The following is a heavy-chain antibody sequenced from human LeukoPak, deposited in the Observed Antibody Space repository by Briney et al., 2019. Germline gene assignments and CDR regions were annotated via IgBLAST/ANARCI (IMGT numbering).Heavy chain of an antibody. CDR3: LRDLNWSLDQ. V-gene: IGHV3-74*01. J-gene: IGHJ4*02. D-gene: IGHD1-20*01. CDR2: IKSDGITI. CDR1: GFTFSNYM. Sequence: GGSLRLSCAASGFTFSNYMMHWVRQAPGKGLVWVSRIKSDGITITYADSVKGRFTISRDDAKNTLYLQMNSLRAEDTAVYYCLRDLNWSLDQWGQGTLVTVSS.